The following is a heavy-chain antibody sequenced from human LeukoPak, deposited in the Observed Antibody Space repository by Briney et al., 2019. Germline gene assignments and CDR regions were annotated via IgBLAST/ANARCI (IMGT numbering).Heavy chain of an antibody. CDR3: ARGARKWLRHIDY. Sequence: TSETLSLTCAVYGGSFSVYYWSWIRQPPGKGLEWIGEINHSGSTNYNPSLKSRVTISVDTSKNQFSLKLSSVTAADTAVYYCARGARKWLRHIDYWGQGTLVTVSS. CDR1: GGSFSVYY. CDR2: INHSGST. J-gene: IGHJ4*02. D-gene: IGHD5-12*01. V-gene: IGHV4-34*01.